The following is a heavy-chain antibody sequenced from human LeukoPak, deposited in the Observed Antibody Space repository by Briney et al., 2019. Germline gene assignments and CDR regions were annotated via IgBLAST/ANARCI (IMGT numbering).Heavy chain of an antibody. CDR3: AKGVRRSSDYSSLVDY. V-gene: IGHV3-48*01. Sequence: PSGTLSLTCAASGFTFSSYNWNWFRQAPGKGLEWISYISGSTTKFYDNSVKRRFTISRNNDKNSRYLQMNSLRAEDTAVYCRAKGVRRSSDYSSLVDYWGQGSQVTDCS. J-gene: IGHJ4*02. D-gene: IGHD3-22*01. CDR2: ISGSTTK. CDR1: GFTFSSYN.